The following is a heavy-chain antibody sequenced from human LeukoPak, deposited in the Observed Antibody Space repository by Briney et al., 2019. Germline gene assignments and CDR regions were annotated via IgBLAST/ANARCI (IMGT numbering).Heavy chain of an antibody. Sequence: SETLSLTCTVSGVSISSSNSYWGWIRQPPGKGLEWIGSIYYSGNTYYNASLKSQVSISIDTSKNQFSLKLTSVTAADTAVYYCARDLGQYYDTSDNWFDPWGQGTLVTVSS. CDR2: IYYSGNT. D-gene: IGHD3-22*01. CDR3: ARDLGQYYDTSDNWFDP. J-gene: IGHJ5*02. CDR1: GVSISSSNSY. V-gene: IGHV4-39*02.